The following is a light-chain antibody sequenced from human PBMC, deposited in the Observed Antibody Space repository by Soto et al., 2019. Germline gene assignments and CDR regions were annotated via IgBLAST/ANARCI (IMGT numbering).Light chain of an antibody. V-gene: IGLV1-47*02. J-gene: IGLJ2*01. CDR1: SSNIGSNS. CDR3: AAWDDSLSGPV. CDR2: TSN. Sequence: QAVVTQPPSASGTPGQRVTISCSGSSSNIGSNSVCWYQQLPGTAPKLLIYTSNQRPSGVPDRFSGSKSGTSASLAISGLRSEDEADYYCAAWDDSLSGPVFGGGTKLTVL.